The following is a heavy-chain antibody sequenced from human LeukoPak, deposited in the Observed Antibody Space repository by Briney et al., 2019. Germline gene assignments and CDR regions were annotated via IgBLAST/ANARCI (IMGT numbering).Heavy chain of an antibody. V-gene: IGHV3-21*01. CDR2: IIGLSSHI. CDR1: GLTFSDYD. D-gene: IGHD3-16*01. Sequence: GRSLRLSCSASGLTFSDYDMNWVRQAPGKGLEWVSSIIGLSSHIYYGDSVKGRFSISRDNAKNSLYLQMNSLGAEDTAIYYCGRAFPPRRTSSAGDLWGQGTLVTVSS. CDR3: GRAFPPRRTSSAGDL. J-gene: IGHJ4*02.